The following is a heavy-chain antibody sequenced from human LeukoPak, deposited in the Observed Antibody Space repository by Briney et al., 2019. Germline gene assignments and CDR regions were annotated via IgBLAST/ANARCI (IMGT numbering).Heavy chain of an antibody. CDR1: GYSISSGYY. CDR3: AREERSNWNLDY. D-gene: IGHD1-1*01. J-gene: IGHJ4*02. Sequence: SETLSLTCTVSGYSISSGYYWGWIRQPPGKGREWIGNIHHSGSTYYNPSLKSRVTISVDTSKNQFSLKLSSVTAADTAVYYCAREERSNWNLDYWGQGTLVTVSS. V-gene: IGHV4-38-2*02. CDR2: IHHSGST.